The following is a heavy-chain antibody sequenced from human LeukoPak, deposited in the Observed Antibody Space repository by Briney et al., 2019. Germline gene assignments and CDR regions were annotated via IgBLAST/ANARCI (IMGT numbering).Heavy chain of an antibody. CDR2: IWPDDSDK. J-gene: IGHJ4*02. Sequence: HGESLKISCKGSGYSFTSYWIGWVRQVPEKGLEWMGIIWPDDSDKRYSPSFQGQVTISADKSISTAYLQWSSLKAPDTAMYYCARQGKDGYRVVDYWGQGTLVTVSS. CDR3: ARQGKDGYRVVDY. V-gene: IGHV5-51*01. CDR1: GYSFTSYW. D-gene: IGHD5-24*01.